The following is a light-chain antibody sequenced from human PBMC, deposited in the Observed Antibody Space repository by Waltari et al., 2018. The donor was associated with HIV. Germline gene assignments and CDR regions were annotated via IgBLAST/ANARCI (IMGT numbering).Light chain of an antibody. CDR3: QQYLTFSRT. Sequence: DIQMTQSPPTLSASVGDRVTITCRASQSVSSPLAWHQQKPGKAPNLLIFKASPLQNGVPPRFSGSGSGTDFTLTISGLQPDDFATYYCQQYLTFSRTFGQGSQV. J-gene: IGKJ1*01. CDR1: QSVSSP. V-gene: IGKV1-5*03. CDR2: KAS.